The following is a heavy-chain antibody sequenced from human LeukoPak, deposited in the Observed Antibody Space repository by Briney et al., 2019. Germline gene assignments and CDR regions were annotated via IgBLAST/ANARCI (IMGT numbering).Heavy chain of an antibody. CDR3: TRVAVRFRLLYRLHYFDY. CDR2: INHSGST. J-gene: IGHJ4*02. CDR1: GGSFSGYY. D-gene: IGHD2-2*02. V-gene: IGHV4-34*01. Sequence: SETLSLTCAVYGGSFSGYYWSWIRQPPGKGLEWIGEINHSGSTNYNPSLKSRVTISVDTSKNQFSLKLSSVTAADTAVYYCTRVAVRFRLLYRLHYFDYWGQGTLVTVSS.